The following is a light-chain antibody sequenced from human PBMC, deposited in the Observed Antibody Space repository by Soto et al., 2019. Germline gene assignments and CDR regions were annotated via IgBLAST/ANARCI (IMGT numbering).Light chain of an antibody. CDR2: DAS. Sequence: IPMTHSPSTLSASVRDRVTITCLASQSMSSWLAWYQQKPGKAPKLLIYDASSLESGVPSRFSGSGSGTEFTLTISSLQSEDFAVYYCQQYNNWPWTFGQGTKVDIK. CDR1: QSMSSW. CDR3: QQYNNWPWT. J-gene: IGKJ1*01. V-gene: IGKV1-5*01.